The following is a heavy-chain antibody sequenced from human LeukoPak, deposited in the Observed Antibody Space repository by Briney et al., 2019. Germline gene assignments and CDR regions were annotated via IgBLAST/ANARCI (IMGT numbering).Heavy chain of an antibody. CDR3: ASRDGYNEFYFDY. CDR1: GYSISSGYY. V-gene: IGHV4-38-2*01. Sequence: SETLSLTCAVSGYSISSGYYWGWIRQPPGKRLEWIGSIYHSGSTYYNPSLKSRVTISVDTSKNQFSLKLSSVTAADTAVYYCASRDGYNEFYFDYWGQGTLVTVSS. D-gene: IGHD5-24*01. CDR2: IYHSGST. J-gene: IGHJ4*02.